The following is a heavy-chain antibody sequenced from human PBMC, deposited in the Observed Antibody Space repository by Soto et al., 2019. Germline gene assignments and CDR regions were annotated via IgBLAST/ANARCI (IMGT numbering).Heavy chain of an antibody. J-gene: IGHJ6*02. D-gene: IGHD3-22*01. Sequence: QVQLVQSGAEVKKPGSSVKVSCKASGGTFSSYAISWVRQAPGQGLEWMGGIIPIFGTANYAQKFQGRVTITADESTSTAYMGLSSLRSEDTAVYYCARVYYDSSGYFFPRPVLRYYYGMDVWGQGTTVTVSS. V-gene: IGHV1-69*12. CDR2: IIPIFGTA. CDR1: GGTFSSYA. CDR3: ARVYYDSSGYFFPRPVLRYYYGMDV.